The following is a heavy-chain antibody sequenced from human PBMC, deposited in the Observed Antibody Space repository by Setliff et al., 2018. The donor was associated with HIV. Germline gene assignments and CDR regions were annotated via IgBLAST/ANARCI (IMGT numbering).Heavy chain of an antibody. V-gene: IGHV4-4*09. CDR2: ISTGGGT. J-gene: IGHJ3*02. CDR3: ARAFPMTTVVTQSGYGAFDI. D-gene: IGHD4-17*01. CDR1: AGSISSCY. Sequence: SETLSLTCTVSAGSISSCYWTWIRQPPGKGLEWIGYISTGGGTTYNPSLKSRVTISVDTSKNQFSLKLSSVTAADTAVYYCARAFPMTTVVTQSGYGAFDIWGQGTMVTVS.